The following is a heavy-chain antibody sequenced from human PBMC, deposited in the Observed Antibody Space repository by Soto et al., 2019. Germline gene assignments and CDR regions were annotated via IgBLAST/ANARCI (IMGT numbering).Heavy chain of an antibody. D-gene: IGHD6-13*01. CDR3: ARAPREDSSSYHFDY. J-gene: IGHJ4*02. CDR1: GVSISSGGYY. CDR2: IYYSGST. Sequence: SETLSLTCTFSGVSISSGGYYCSWIRQHPGKGLEWIGYIYYSGSTYYNPSLKSRVTISVDTSKNQFSLKLSSVTAADTAVYYCARAPREDSSSYHFDYWGQGTLVIVSS. V-gene: IGHV4-31*03.